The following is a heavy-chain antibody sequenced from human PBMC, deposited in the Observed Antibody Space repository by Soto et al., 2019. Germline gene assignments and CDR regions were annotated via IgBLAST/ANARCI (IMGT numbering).Heavy chain of an antibody. CDR1: GFTFSSYA. V-gene: IGHV3-23*01. D-gene: IGHD6-19*01. J-gene: IGHJ4*02. CDR3: AKDKADSSGWYRRYYFDY. CDR2: ISGSGGST. Sequence: PGGSLSLSCAASGFTFSSYAMSWVRQAPGKGLEWVSAISGSGGSTYYADSVKGRFTISRDNSKNTLYLQMNSLRAEDTAVYYCAKDKADSSGWYRRYYFDYWGQGTLVTVSS.